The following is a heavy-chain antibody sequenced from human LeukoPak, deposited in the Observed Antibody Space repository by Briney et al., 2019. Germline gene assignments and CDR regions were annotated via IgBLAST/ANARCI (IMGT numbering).Heavy chain of an antibody. Sequence: ASVKVSCKASGYTFTNNYLHWVRQAPRQGLDWMGWINPKSGGTHYAQRFQGSVTITRDTSITTAYLELSSLRSDDTAVYYCARAWRSYYFDYWGQGTLVTVSS. CDR1: GYTFTNNY. V-gene: IGHV1-2*04. CDR3: ARAWRSYYFDY. CDR2: INPKSGGT. D-gene: IGHD3-10*01. J-gene: IGHJ4*02.